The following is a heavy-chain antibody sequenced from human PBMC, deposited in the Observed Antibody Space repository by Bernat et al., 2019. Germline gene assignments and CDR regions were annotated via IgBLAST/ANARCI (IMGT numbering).Heavy chain of an antibody. CDR1: GNTFTSYY. CDR2: INPSGGST. CDR3: AREGLPARPLVY. V-gene: IGHV1-46*01. Sequence: QVQLVQSGAEVKKPGASVKVSCKASGNTFTSYYMHWVRQAPGQGLEWMGIINPSGGSTSYAQKFQGRVTMTRDTSTSTVYMELSSLRSEDTAVYYCAREGLPARPLVYWGQGTLVTVSS. J-gene: IGHJ4*02. D-gene: IGHD6-6*01.